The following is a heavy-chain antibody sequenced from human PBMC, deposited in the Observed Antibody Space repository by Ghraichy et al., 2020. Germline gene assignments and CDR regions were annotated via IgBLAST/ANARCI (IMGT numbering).Heavy chain of an antibody. D-gene: IGHD6-13*01. CDR1: GDSVSSYSSA. V-gene: IGHV6-1*01. CDR2: TYYRSKCFN. J-gene: IGHJ6*03. Sequence: SQTLSLTCAISGDSVSSYSSAWHWIRQSPSRGLEWLGRTYYRSKCFNDYAVSVESRLTISPDTSKNQFALQLDSVTPEDTAVYYCARGLDSSHYYYYMDVWGKGTAVTVSS. CDR3: ARGLDSSHYYYYMDV.